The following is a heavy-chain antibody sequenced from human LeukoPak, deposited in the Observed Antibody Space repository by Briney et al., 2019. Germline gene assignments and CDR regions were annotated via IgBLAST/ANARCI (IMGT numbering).Heavy chain of an antibody. D-gene: IGHD3-10*01. V-gene: IGHV1-69*13. CDR2: IIPIFGTA. CDR3: ARGWFGEEYGMDV. Sequence: SVKVSCKASGGTFSSYAISWVRQAPGQGLEWMGGIIPIFGTANYAQKFQGRATITADESTSTAYMELSSLRSEDTAVYYCARGWFGEEYGMDVWGQGTTVTVSS. CDR1: GGTFSSYA. J-gene: IGHJ6*02.